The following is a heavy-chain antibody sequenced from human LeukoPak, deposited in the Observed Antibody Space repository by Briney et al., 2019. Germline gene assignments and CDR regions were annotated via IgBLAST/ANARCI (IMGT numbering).Heavy chain of an antibody. J-gene: IGHJ4*02. V-gene: IGHV4-59*01. CDR2: IYGSGYT. Sequence: SETLSLTCTVSGGSISGWYWSWIRQPPGKGLEWIGYIYGSGYTNYNPSLKSRVTMSIDRSKNHFSLKLTSVTAADTATYYCARETSLAGFASGLGFNYWGQGILVTASS. CDR1: GGSISGWY. CDR3: ARETSLAGFASGLGFNY. D-gene: IGHD6-19*01.